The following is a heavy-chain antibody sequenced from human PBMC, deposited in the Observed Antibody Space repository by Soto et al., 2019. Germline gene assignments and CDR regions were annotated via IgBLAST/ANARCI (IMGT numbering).Heavy chain of an antibody. V-gene: IGHV3-21*01. CDR1: SFSMYS. D-gene: IGHD1-26*01. J-gene: IGHJ5*02. Sequence: EVQLLESGGGLVQPGGSLRLSCNFSFSMYSMDWVRQAPGKGLEWVASISSGSAFIKYADSVKGRFTISRDNAKNSVSLQMDSLRVEDTAMYYCTRDQGGSYDSWFDPWGRGTLVTVSS. CDR2: ISSGSAFI. CDR3: TRDQGGSYDSWFDP.